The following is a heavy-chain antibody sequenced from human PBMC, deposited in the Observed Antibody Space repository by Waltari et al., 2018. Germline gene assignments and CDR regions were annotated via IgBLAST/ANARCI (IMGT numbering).Heavy chain of an antibody. CDR2: IIPILGIA. CDR3: ARENPYDYVWGSYRLGGMDV. D-gene: IGHD3-16*02. V-gene: IGHV1-69*08. J-gene: IGHJ6*02. Sequence: QVQLVQSGAEVKKPGSSVKVSCKASGGTFSSYTIRWVRQAPGHGLEWMGRIIPILGIANYAQKFQGRVTITADKSTSTAYMELSSLRSEDTAVYYCARENPYDYVWGSYRLGGMDVWGQGTTVTVSS. CDR1: GGTFSSYT.